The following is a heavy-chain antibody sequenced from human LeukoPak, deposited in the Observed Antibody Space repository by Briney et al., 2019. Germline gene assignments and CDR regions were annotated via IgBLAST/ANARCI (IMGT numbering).Heavy chain of an antibody. Sequence: GVSLRLSCAASGFTFSNYAIHWLPHAPEKALEWVSIVCGSDVKKYDADSVKGRFTSSRDNSKNTVYLQMNSLRAEDTAVYYCAKRGDCSGTCTYDYWGQGTLVTVSS. CDR1: GFTFSNYA. CDR3: AKRGDCSGTCTYDY. D-gene: IGHD2-2*01. V-gene: IGHV3-23*01. J-gene: IGHJ4*02. CDR2: VCGSDVKK.